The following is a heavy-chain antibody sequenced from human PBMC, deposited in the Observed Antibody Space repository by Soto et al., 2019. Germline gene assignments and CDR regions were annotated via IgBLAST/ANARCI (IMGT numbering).Heavy chain of an antibody. CDR3: LKGEYYYDSSGYYPFDY. Sequence: PGWSLRLSCSASGFTFSIYAMHWVRQAPGKGLEYVSSISTNGGSTDYADSVKGRFTISRDNSKNTVYLQMSSLRVEDTAVYYWLKGEYYYDSSGYYPFDYWGQGTLVTVSS. CDR1: GFTFSIYA. V-gene: IGHV3-64D*06. CDR2: ISTNGGST. D-gene: IGHD3-22*01. J-gene: IGHJ4*02.